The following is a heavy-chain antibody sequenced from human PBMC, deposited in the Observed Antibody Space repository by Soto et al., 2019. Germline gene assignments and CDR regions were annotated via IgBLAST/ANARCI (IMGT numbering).Heavy chain of an antibody. J-gene: IGHJ5*02. V-gene: IGHV3-74*01. Sequence: GGFLRLSCAASGLTFSCYWMHWVRQAPGKGLVWVSRIDTDGSVTNYADSVEGRFTISRDDAKNTLYLQMNSLRAEDTAVYYCARDPPHNWFDPWGQGILVTVSS. CDR3: ARDPPHNWFDP. CDR1: GLTFSCYW. CDR2: IDTDGSVT.